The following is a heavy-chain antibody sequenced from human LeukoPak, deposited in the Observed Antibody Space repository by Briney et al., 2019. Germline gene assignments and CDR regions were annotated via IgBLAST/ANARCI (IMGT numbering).Heavy chain of an antibody. CDR3: AREGLAARRRNAFDI. D-gene: IGHD6-6*01. V-gene: IGHV1-69*01. CDR2: IIPIFGTA. J-gene: IGHJ3*02. CDR1: GGTFSSYA. Sequence: GSSVKVSCKASGGTFSSYAISWVRQAPGQGLEWMGGIIPIFGTANYAQKFQGRVTITADESTSTAYMELSSLRSEDTAVYYCAREGLAARRRNAFDIWGQGTMVTVSS.